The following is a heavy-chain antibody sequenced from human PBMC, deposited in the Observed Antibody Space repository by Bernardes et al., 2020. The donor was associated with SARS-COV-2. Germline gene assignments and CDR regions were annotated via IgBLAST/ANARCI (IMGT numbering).Heavy chain of an antibody. CDR1: GFNFKIFW. D-gene: IGHD3-10*01. Sequence: GGSLRLSCVPSGFNFKIFWMTWVRQAPGKGLEWVANINQGGDKIYYGDSVKGRFTISRDKDLLYLQMNSLRVEDTAVYYCARDIYGSEAYSHRFDLWGQGTVVNVSS. J-gene: IGHJ5*02. CDR3: ARDIYGSEAYSHRFDL. CDR2: INQGGDKI. V-gene: IGHV3-7*03.